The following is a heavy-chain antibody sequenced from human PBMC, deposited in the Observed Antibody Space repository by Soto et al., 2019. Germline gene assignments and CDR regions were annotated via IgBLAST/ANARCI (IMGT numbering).Heavy chain of an antibody. J-gene: IGHJ5*02. Sequence: QVQLVPSGAEVKKPGSSVKVSCTASGGTFSSYAISWVRQAPGQGLEWMGGIIPIFGTADYAQKFQGRVTITADESTNTAYMELSSLTSEDTAVYYCAKDTGEYCSGDSCYRGDNWFDPWGQGTLVTVSA. D-gene: IGHD2-15*01. CDR2: IIPIFGTA. V-gene: IGHV1-69*01. CDR1: GGTFSSYA. CDR3: AKDTGEYCSGDSCYRGDNWFDP.